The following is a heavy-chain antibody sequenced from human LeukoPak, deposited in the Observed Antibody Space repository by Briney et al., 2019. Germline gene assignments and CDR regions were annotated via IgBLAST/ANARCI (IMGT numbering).Heavy chain of an antibody. Sequence: PGGSLRLSCAASGFTFSSYSMNWVRQAPGKGLEWVSSISSSNTYIYYADSVKGRFTISRENAKNSLYLEMNSLRADDTAVYYCARDDSPPLYDSSGYYPFDYWGQGTLVTVSS. J-gene: IGHJ4*02. V-gene: IGHV3-21*01. CDR2: ISSSNTYI. CDR3: ARDDSPPLYDSSGYYPFDY. CDR1: GFTFSSYS. D-gene: IGHD3-22*01.